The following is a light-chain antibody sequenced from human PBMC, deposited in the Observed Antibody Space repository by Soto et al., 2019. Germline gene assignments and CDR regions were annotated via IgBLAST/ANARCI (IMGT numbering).Light chain of an antibody. V-gene: IGLV2-14*01. Sequence: QSALTQPASVSGSPGQSITISCTGTGSDIGNYNYVSWYQQHPGKAPKLMIYGVSNRPSGVSNRFSGSKSGNAASLTISGLHAEDEADYYYSSYTSYTTLLVFGGGTKLPVL. CDR1: GSDIGNYNY. CDR3: SSYTSYTTLLV. J-gene: IGLJ3*02. CDR2: GVS.